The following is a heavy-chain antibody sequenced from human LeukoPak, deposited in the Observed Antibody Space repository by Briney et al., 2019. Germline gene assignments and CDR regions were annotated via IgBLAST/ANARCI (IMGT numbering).Heavy chain of an antibody. V-gene: IGHV3-66*01. CDR1: GFTVSSNY. CDR3: ARGVYSSYYFDY. CDR2: IYSGGST. J-gene: IGHJ4*02. Sequence: GGSLRLSCAASGFTVSSNYMSWVRQAPGKGLEWVSVIYSGGSTYYADSVKGRFTISRDNSKNTLYLQMNSLRAEDTAVYYCARGVYSSYYFDYWGQGTLVTVSS. D-gene: IGHD6-6*01.